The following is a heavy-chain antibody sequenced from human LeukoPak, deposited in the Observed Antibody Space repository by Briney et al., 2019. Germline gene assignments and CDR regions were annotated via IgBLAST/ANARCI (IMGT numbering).Heavy chain of an antibody. Sequence: PSETLSLTCTFSGVSMRGYYWSWIRQPPGKGLEWIGYIYYSGSTNYNPSLKSRVTISVDTSKNQFSLKLSSVTAADTAVYYCAKSPQQLVLDYYYMDVWGKGTTVTVSS. V-gene: IGHV4-59*01. CDR3: AKSPQQLVLDYYYMDV. CDR2: IYYSGST. CDR1: GVSMRGYY. D-gene: IGHD6-6*01. J-gene: IGHJ6*03.